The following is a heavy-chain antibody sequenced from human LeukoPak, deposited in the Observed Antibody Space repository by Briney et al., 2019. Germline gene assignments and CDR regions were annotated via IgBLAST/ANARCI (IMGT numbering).Heavy chain of an antibody. CDR2: LHHTGRN. CDR1: GDSLTSSSHY. D-gene: IGHD2-21*02. V-gene: IGHV4-39*01. CDR3: VAEMTASAAFDI. Sequence: PSETLPLTRTVSGDSLTSSSHYWGWIHQPPGKTLQWVASLHHTGRNYSNAALKSRVSISMDTAKSQFSLKVNSVTAADSGVYYCVAEMTASAAFDIWGQGTMVAVSS. J-gene: IGHJ3*02.